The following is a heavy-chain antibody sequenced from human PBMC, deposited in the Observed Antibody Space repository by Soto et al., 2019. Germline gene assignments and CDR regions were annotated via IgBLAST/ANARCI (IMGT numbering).Heavy chain of an antibody. Sequence: GGSLRLSCAASGFTFSSYWMHWVRQAPGKGLVWVSRINSDGSSTSYADSVKGRFTISRDNAKNTLYLQMNSLRAEDTAVYYCARATPPSEWLLYYFDYWGQGTLVTVSS. J-gene: IGHJ4*02. CDR2: INSDGSST. D-gene: IGHD3-3*01. CDR3: ARATPPSEWLLYYFDY. CDR1: GFTFSSYW. V-gene: IGHV3-74*01.